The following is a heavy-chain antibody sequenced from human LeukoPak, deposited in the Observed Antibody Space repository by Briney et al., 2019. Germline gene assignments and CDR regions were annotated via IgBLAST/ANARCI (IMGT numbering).Heavy chain of an antibody. CDR3: ARDWYYDSSGTLDY. CDR1: GGSISSYY. J-gene: IGHJ4*02. D-gene: IGHD3-22*01. CDR2: IYTSGST. V-gene: IGHV4-4*07. Sequence: PSETLSLTCTVSGGSISSYYWSWIRQPAGKGLEWIGRIYTSGSTNYNPSLKSRVTMSVDTSKNQFSLKLSSVTAADTAVYYCARDWYYDSSGTLDYWGRGTLVTVSS.